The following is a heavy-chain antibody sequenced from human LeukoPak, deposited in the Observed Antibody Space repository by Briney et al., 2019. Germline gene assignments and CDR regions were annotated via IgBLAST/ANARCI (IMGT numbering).Heavy chain of an antibody. D-gene: IGHD2-2*01. CDR3: ASDIAESATPHDS. J-gene: IGHJ4*02. CDR2: IIPMLDIA. V-gene: IGHV1-69*04. Sequence: SVKVSCRASGGSFTTSAISWVRLAPGQGLEWMGRIIPMLDIAKYAQKFQGRVTITADKSTNTAYMELNSLRSEDTAFYYRASDIAESATPHDSWGQGTLVTVSS. CDR1: GGSFTTSA.